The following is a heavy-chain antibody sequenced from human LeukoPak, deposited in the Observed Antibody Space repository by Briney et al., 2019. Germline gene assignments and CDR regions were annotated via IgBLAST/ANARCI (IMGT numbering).Heavy chain of an antibody. Sequence: PGGSLRLSCAASGFTFSSYGMPWVRQAPGKGLEWVAVIWYDGSNKYYADSVKGRFTISRDNSKNTLYLQMNSLRVEDTAVYYCARERYYDSSGPNFDYWGQGTLVTVSS. CDR2: IWYDGSNK. CDR1: GFTFSSYG. V-gene: IGHV3-33*01. J-gene: IGHJ4*02. CDR3: ARERYYDSSGPNFDY. D-gene: IGHD3-22*01.